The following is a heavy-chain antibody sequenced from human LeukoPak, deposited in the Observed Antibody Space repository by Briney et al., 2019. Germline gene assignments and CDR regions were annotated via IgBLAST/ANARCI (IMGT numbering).Heavy chain of an antibody. V-gene: IGHV4-4*07. J-gene: IGHJ4*02. CDR3: ARGPIQSGYDFWSGYYQN. CDR2: IYTSGST. Sequence: PSETLSLTCTVSGGSISSYYWSWLRQPAGKGLEWIGRIYTSGSTNYNPSLKSRVTMSVDTSKNQFSLKLSSVTAADTAVYYCARGPIQSGYDFWSGYYQNWGQGTLVTVSS. D-gene: IGHD3-3*01. CDR1: GGSISSYY.